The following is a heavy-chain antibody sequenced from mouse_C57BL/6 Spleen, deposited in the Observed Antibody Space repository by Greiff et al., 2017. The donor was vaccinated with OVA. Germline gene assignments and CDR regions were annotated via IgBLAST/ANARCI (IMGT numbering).Heavy chain of an antibody. J-gene: IGHJ4*01. V-gene: IGHV1-50*01. CDR2: IDPSDSYT. CDR1: GYTFTSYW. D-gene: IGHD1-1*01. Sequence: QVQLKQPGAELVKPGASVKLSCKASGYTFTSYWMQWVKQRPGQGLEWIGEIDPSDSYTNYNQKFKGKATLTVDTYSSPAYMQLRSLTSEDSAVSYCARSGGISYAMDYWGPGPSVPVSS. CDR3: ARSGGISYAMDY.